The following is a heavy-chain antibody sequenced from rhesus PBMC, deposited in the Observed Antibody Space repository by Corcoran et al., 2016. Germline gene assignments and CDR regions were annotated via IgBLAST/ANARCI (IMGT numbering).Heavy chain of an antibody. CDR3: ASGRPRWYFDY. J-gene: IGHJ4*01. CDR2: INGNSGST. CDR1: GASISSYW. V-gene: IGHV4-80*01. Sequence: QVQLQESGPGLVTPSETLSLTCAVSGASISSYWWNWIRQPPGKGLEWIGEINGNSGSTNYNPSLKSRVTISKDASKNQFSLKLSSVTAADTAVYYCASGRPRWYFDYWGQGVLVTVSS.